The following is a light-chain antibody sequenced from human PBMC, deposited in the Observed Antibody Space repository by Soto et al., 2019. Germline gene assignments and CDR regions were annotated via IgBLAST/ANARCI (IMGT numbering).Light chain of an antibody. J-gene: IGKJ1*01. V-gene: IGKV4-1*01. Sequence: DIVMTQSPDTLAVSLGERATINCKSSQSVLFSSNNKNFLAWYQQKPGQPPKLLIYWASTRESGVPDRFSGSGSGTDFNLTIRSLQAADVAVYCCQQYYTALRTFGQGTKVEIK. CDR3: QQYYTALRT. CDR2: WAS. CDR1: QSVLFSSNNKNF.